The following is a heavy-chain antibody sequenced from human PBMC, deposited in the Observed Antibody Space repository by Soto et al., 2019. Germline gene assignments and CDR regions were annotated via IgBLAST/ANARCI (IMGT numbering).Heavy chain of an antibody. J-gene: IGHJ4*02. CDR3: ARTDGYNSPFFDS. Sequence: QVQLQEMGPGLVKPSQTLTITCTVSGGSVNSAYWSWIRQLPGKGLEWMGNIYHTGRTFYNPSVKSRVAISVDTSKPLFSLKMRSVTAADTAVYYCARTDGYNSPFFDSWGQGTVVTVSS. CDR1: GGSVNSAY. D-gene: IGHD5-12*01. V-gene: IGHV4-30-4*08. CDR2: IYHTGRT.